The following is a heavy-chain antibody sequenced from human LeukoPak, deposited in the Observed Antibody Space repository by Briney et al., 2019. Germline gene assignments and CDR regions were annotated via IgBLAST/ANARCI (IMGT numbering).Heavy chain of an antibody. V-gene: IGHV4-38-2*02. J-gene: IGHJ5*02. CDR3: ARDGGGNWFDP. CDR1: GYSISSGYY. Sequence: PSETLSLTCTVSGYSISSGYYWGWIRQPPGKGLEWIGSIYHSGSTYYNPSLKSRVTISVDTSKNQFSLKLSSVTAADTAVYYCARDGGGNWFDPWGQGTLVTVSS. CDR2: IYHSGST. D-gene: IGHD3-16*01.